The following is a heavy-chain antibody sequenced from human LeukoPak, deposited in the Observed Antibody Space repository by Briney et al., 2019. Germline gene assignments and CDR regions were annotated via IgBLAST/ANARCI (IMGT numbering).Heavy chain of an antibody. D-gene: IGHD3-3*01. Sequence: SAKVSCKASGGTFSSYAISWVRQAPGQGLEWMGRIIPIFGTANYAQKFQGRVTITTDESTSTAYMELSSLRSEDTAVYYCARDLSGYDFWSGYYVYWGQGTLVTVSS. J-gene: IGHJ4*02. CDR3: ARDLSGYDFWSGYYVY. CDR1: GGTFSSYA. CDR2: IIPIFGTA. V-gene: IGHV1-69*05.